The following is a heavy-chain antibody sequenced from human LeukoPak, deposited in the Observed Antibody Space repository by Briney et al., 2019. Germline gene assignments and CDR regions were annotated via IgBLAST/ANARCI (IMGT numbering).Heavy chain of an antibody. CDR1: GYTFMSHG. CDR3: ARATGTWGHDGFDI. D-gene: IGHD3-16*01. J-gene: IGHJ3*02. CDR2: ISGSSSNT. Sequence: ASVKVSCKAYGYTFMSHGISWVRQAPGQGLEWMGWISGSSSNTNYAQRLQGRVTMTTDTSTTTAYMELRSLRSDDTAVYYCARATGTWGHDGFDIWGQGTMVSVSS. V-gene: IGHV1-18*01.